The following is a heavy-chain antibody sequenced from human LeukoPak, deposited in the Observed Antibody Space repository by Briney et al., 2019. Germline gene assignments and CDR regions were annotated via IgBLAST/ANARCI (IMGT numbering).Heavy chain of an antibody. Sequence: GGSLRLSCAASGFTFSSYAMHWVRQAPGKGLEWVAVISYDGSNKYYADSVKGRFTISRDNSKNTLYLQMNSLRAEDTAVYYCARGAAWAFDIWGQGTMVTVSS. CDR3: ARGAAWAFDI. D-gene: IGHD3-16*01. J-gene: IGHJ3*02. CDR2: ISYDGSNK. V-gene: IGHV3-30-3*01. CDR1: GFTFSSYA.